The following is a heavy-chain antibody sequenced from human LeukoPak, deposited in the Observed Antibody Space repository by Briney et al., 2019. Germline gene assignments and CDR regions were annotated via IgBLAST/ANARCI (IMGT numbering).Heavy chain of an antibody. J-gene: IGHJ5*01. Sequence: SETLSLTCIVSGGSISDNYWSWIRQPAGKGLEWIGRIYSTGSINCSPSLKSRVTMSVDTSKNHFSLTLTSVSAADTAVYYCARGGAMTGYYDSWGQGTLVTVSS. CDR2: IYSTGSI. CDR1: GGSISDNY. CDR3: ARGGAMTGYYDS. D-gene: IGHD3-9*01. V-gene: IGHV4-4*07.